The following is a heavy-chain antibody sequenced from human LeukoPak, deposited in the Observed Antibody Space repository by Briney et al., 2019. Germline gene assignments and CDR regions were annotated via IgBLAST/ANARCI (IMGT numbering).Heavy chain of an antibody. V-gene: IGHV3-48*04. J-gene: IGHJ4*02. D-gene: IGHD2-21*02. CDR1: GFTFSDNG. Sequence: GGSLRLSCAASGFTFSDNGMNWVRQAPEKGLEWGSYIGSSGNTIFYADSVRGRFTISRDNAKNSLFLQMNSLRVEDTAVYYCVRGLKTAYNYFDYWGQGTLVTVSS. CDR3: VRGLKTAYNYFDY. CDR2: IGSSGNTI.